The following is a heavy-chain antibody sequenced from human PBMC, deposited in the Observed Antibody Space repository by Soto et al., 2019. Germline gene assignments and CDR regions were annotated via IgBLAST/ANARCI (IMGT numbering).Heavy chain of an antibody. CDR1: GFTFSDFW. V-gene: IGHV3-7*01. CDR3: GRDEVRNGVGV. Sequence: VRLVESGGGLVQPGGSLRLSCEASGFTFSDFWMSWVRQAPGKGLEWVANIKGDGSEKRYVDSVRGRFTISRDNAKNSVYLQMNSLRGDDTALYYCGRDEVRNGVGVWGQGIKVTVSS. J-gene: IGHJ6*02. CDR2: IKGDGSEK.